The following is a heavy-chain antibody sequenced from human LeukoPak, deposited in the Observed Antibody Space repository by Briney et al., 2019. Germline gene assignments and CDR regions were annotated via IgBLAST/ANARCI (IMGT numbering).Heavy chain of an antibody. V-gene: IGHV3-33*01. CDR3: ARARNDYDSNGFSLLDY. Sequence: GGSLRLSCAASGISSSSHGMHWVRQAPGKGLEWVAVIWYDGSNIYYADSVKGRFTISRDNSKNTLYLQMNSLRAEDTALYYCARARNDYDSNGFSLLDYWGQGTLVTVSS. CDR2: IWYDGSNI. D-gene: IGHD3-22*01. J-gene: IGHJ4*02. CDR1: GISSSSHG.